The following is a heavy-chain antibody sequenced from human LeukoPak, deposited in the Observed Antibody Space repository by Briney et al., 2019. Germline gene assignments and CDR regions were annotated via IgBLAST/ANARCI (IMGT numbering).Heavy chain of an antibody. D-gene: IGHD6-19*01. Sequence: SETLSLTCTVSGGFISSYYWSWIRQPPGKGLEWIGYIYYSGSTNYNPSIKSRVTISVDTSKNQFSLKLSSVTAADTAVYYCARLFAVAGARDFDYWGQGTLVTVSS. CDR1: GGFISSYY. CDR3: ARLFAVAGARDFDY. CDR2: IYYSGST. J-gene: IGHJ4*02. V-gene: IGHV4-59*08.